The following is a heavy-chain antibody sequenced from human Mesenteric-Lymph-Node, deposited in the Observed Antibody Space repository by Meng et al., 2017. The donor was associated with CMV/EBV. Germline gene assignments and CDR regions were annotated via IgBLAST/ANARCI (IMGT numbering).Heavy chain of an antibody. J-gene: IGHJ6*02. CDR1: GDFISDFY. D-gene: IGHD1-26*01. CDR2: IYHTGST. Sequence: GSLRLSCTVSGDFISDFYWTWIRQAPGKGLEWIGYIYHTGSTNYNPSLKSRVTISVDTSKNQFSLKLSSVTAADTAVYYCARESGSYSGTNYYYYDMDVWGQGTTVTVSS. V-gene: IGHV4-59*01. CDR3: ARESGSYSGTNYYYYDMDV.